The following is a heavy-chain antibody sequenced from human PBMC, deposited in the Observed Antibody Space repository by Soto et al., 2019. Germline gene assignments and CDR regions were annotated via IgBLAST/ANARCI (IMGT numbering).Heavy chain of an antibody. CDR2: IYHSGST. CDR1: GSTISTSNW. D-gene: IGHD6-6*01. Sequence: SGTLSLTCAVSGSTISTSNWWSWLRQPPGKGLEWIGEIYHSGSTNYNPSLKSRVTISVDKSKNQFSLKLSSVTAADTAVYYCAKCITALGPIDYWGQGTLVTVS. J-gene: IGHJ4*02. CDR3: AKCITALGPIDY. V-gene: IGHV4-4*02.